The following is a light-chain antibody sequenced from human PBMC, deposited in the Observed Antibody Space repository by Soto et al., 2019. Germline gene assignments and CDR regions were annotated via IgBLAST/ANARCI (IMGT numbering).Light chain of an antibody. J-gene: IGKJ1*01. V-gene: IGKV1-12*01. CDR1: QSMRNW. Sequence: IQMTQSPSSVSASVGDRVTITCRASQSMRNWLAWYQQKPGKAPNLLIYAASSLQSGVPSRFSGSGSGTDFTLTISSLQPEDFATYFCQQASSFPWTFGQGTKVEIK. CDR2: AAS. CDR3: QQASSFPWT.